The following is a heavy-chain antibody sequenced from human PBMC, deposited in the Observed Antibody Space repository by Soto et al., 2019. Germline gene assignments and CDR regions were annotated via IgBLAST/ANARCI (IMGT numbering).Heavy chain of an antibody. CDR1: GFTFSSYA. CDR2: ISGSGGST. CDR3: AKSFESIGLAVTHFDY. Sequence: GGSLRLSCAASGFTFSSYAMSWVRQAPGKGLEWVSAISGSGGSTYYADSVKGRFTISRDNSKNTLYLQMNSLRAEDTAVYYCAKSFESIGLAVTHFDYWGQGTLVTVSS. J-gene: IGHJ4*02. V-gene: IGHV3-23*01. D-gene: IGHD6-19*01.